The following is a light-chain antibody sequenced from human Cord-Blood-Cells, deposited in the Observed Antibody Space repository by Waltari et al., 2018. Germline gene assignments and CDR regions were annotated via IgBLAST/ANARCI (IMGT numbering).Light chain of an antibody. J-gene: IGKJ4*01. CDR2: AAS. CDR3: QQSYSTLLT. CDR1: QSISSY. Sequence: DIQMIQSPSSMSASVGDRVTITCRASQSISSYLNWYQQKPGKAPKLLIYAASSLQSGVPSMFSGSGSGTDFTLTISSLQPQDFATYYCQQSYSTLLTCGGGTKVEIK. V-gene: IGKV1-39*01.